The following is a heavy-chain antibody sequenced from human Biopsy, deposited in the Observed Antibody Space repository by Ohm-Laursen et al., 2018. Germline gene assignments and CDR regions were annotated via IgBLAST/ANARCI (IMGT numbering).Heavy chain of an antibody. D-gene: IGHD5-18*01. Sequence: GTLSLTCVVSGASVSSGSYDWSWIRQPPGRGLEWISNIYNDVSTKYNPSLRSRVTISADKSANQFPLKLRSVTAADTAVYYCARGYAGLYEAFDFWGQGTVVTVAS. J-gene: IGHJ3*01. V-gene: IGHV4-61*01. CDR1: GASVSSGSYD. CDR3: ARGYAGLYEAFDF. CDR2: IYNDVST.